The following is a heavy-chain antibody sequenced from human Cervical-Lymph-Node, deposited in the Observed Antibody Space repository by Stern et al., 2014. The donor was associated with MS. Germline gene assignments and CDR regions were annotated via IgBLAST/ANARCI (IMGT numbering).Heavy chain of an antibody. CDR2: IIPIVGIA. CDR1: GGTFSYYA. V-gene: IGHV1-69*01. Sequence: VQLAQSGAEVKKPGSSVKVSCTASGGTFSYYAINWVRQAPGQGPEWMGGIIPIVGIANYAQKFQGRVTITADEPTRTAYMELSSLRSDDTAVYYCARDRRHYDTSGGYYFDSWGQGTLVTVSS. J-gene: IGHJ4*02. D-gene: IGHD3-22*01. CDR3: ARDRRHYDTSGGYYFDS.